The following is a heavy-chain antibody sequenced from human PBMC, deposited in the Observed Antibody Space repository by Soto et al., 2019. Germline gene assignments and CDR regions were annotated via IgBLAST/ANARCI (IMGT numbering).Heavy chain of an antibody. Sequence: ASVKVSCKASGYTFTGYFIHWVRPAPGQGLEWMGWINPYSGGADYAQCLQGGVTMTRDTSNSTVYMELSRLRFDDTAVYYCARVIRGAYYNSPLDTWGQGTVVTVSS. CDR3: ARVIRGAYYNSPLDT. J-gene: IGHJ5*02. CDR2: INPYSGGA. CDR1: GYTFTGYF. D-gene: IGHD3-10*01. V-gene: IGHV1-2*02.